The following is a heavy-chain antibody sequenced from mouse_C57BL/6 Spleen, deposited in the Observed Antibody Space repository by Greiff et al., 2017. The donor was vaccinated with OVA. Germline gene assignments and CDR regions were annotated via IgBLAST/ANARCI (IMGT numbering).Heavy chain of an antibody. Sequence: QVQLQQPGAELVMPGASVKLSCKASGYTFTSYWMHWVKQRPGQGLEWIGEIDPSDSYTNYNQKFKGKSTLTVDKSSSTDYMQLSSLTSEDSAVYYCASYYDYDGGGFAYWGQGTLVTVSA. J-gene: IGHJ3*01. V-gene: IGHV1-69*01. CDR2: IDPSDSYT. D-gene: IGHD2-4*01. CDR1: GYTFTSYW. CDR3: ASYYDYDGGGFAY.